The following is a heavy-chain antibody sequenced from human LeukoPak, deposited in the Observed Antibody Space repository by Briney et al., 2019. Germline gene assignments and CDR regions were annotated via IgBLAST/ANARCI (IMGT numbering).Heavy chain of an antibody. D-gene: IGHD2-15*01. CDR1: GFDLSNGF. V-gene: IGHV3-11*01. J-gene: IGHJ4*02. CDR3: GKGSLAVPATPLDF. Sequence: GGSLRLSCTASGFDLSNGFMTWVRQAPGKGLEWISYISSRSTTIYYADSVKGRFTISRDNGKNTVYLQMNNLRVDDTAVFYCGKGSLAVPATPLDFWGQGTLVTVSS. CDR2: ISSRSTTI.